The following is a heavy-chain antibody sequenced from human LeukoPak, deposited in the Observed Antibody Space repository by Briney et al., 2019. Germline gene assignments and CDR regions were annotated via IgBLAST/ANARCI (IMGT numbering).Heavy chain of an antibody. Sequence: PGGSLRLSCAASGFNLGSYWMTWVRQVPGKGLEWVANINRDGSTKNYVDSVKGRFTVSRDNGKNSLYLQMNSLRAEDTAVYYCARDEYGGKGWFDPWGQGTLVTVSS. CDR1: GFNLGSYW. CDR3: ARDEYGGKGWFDP. CDR2: INRDGSTK. V-gene: IGHV3-7*03. D-gene: IGHD4-23*01. J-gene: IGHJ5*02.